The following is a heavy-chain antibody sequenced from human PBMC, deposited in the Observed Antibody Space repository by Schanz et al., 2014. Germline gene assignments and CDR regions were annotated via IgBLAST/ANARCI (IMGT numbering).Heavy chain of an antibody. CDR1: GFTFSDYY. D-gene: IGHD3-16*01. Sequence: VQLVESGGGLVKPGGSLRLSCAASGFTFSDYYMSWIRQAPGKGLVWVSRIDADGNSTSYADSVKGRFTISRDNAKNTLYLQLNSLRAEDTAVYYCTRDRGALINHNDALDLWGQGTMVSVSS. J-gene: IGHJ3*01. CDR3: TRDRGALINHNDALDL. V-gene: IGHV3-74*01. CDR2: IDADGNST.